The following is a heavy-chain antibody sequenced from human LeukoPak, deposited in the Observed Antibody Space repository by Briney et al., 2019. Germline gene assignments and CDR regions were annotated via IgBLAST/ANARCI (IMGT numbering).Heavy chain of an antibody. J-gene: IGHJ4*02. V-gene: IGHV3-20*04. CDR3: ARVRIAAAGTGGFDY. CDR2: INWNGGST. CDR1: GFTFDDYG. Sequence: GGSLRLSCAASGFTFDDYGMSWVRQAPGKGLEWVSGINWNGGSTGYADSVKGRFTIPRDNAKNSLYLQMNSLRAEDTALYYCARVRIAAAGTGGFDYWGQGTLVTVSS. D-gene: IGHD6-13*01.